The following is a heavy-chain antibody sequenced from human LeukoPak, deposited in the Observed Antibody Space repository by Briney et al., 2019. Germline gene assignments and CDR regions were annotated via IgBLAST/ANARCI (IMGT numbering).Heavy chain of an antibody. CDR1: GFTFSSYA. J-gene: IGHJ4*02. Sequence: TGGSLRLSCAASGFTFSSYAMHWVRQAPGKGLEWAAVISYDGSNKYYADSVKGRFTISRDNSKNTLYLQMNSLRTEDTALYYCAKHISGSYYGGFDYWGQGTLVTVSS. CDR3: AKHISGSYYGGFDY. CDR2: ISYDGSNK. D-gene: IGHD1-26*01. V-gene: IGHV3-30*04.